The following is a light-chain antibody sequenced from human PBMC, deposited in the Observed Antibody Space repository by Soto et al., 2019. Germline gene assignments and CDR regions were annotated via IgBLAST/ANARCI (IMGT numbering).Light chain of an antibody. CDR2: GNT. CDR1: SSNIGAGYD. J-gene: IGLJ1*01. V-gene: IGLV1-40*01. CDR3: CSYAGRYTYV. Sequence: QSVLTQPPSVSGAPGQRVTISCTGSSSNIGAGYDVHWYRQVPGTAPKLLIFGNTNRPSGVPDRFSGSKSGSSASLAITGLQTEDEADYYCCSYAGRYTYVFGTGTKVTVL.